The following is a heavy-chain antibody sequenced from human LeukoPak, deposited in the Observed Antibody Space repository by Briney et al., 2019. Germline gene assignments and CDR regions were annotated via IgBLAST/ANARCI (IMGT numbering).Heavy chain of an antibody. V-gene: IGHV4-4*07. J-gene: IGHJ6*02. Sequence: PSETLSLTCIVSGGSVRNYYWTWIRQPAGKGLQWIGRIYTNATTNYSPSLKSRVTMSVDMSKNQFSLKLTSVTAAETAVYYCAKEDIVVVKKYIHYGMDVWGQGTTVTVSS. CDR3: AKEDIVVVKKYIHYGMDV. D-gene: IGHD2-15*01. CDR1: GGSVRNYY. CDR2: IYTNATT.